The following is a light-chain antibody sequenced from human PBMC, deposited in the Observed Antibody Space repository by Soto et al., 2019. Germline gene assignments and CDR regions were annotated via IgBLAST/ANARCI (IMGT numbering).Light chain of an antibody. Sequence: QSALTQPASVSGSPGQSMTISSTGTSSDVGSGNFVSWFQQHPGKAPKLMIYEVTNRPSGVSYRFSGSKSGNTASLTISGLQAEDEADYYSSSFTTTNTWVFGGGTKLTVL. CDR3: SSFTTTNTWV. CDR1: SSDVGSGNF. CDR2: EVT. J-gene: IGLJ3*02. V-gene: IGLV2-14*01.